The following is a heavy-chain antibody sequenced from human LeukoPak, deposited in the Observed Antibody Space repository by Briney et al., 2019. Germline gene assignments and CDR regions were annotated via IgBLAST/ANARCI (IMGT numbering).Heavy chain of an antibody. CDR2: IYYSGST. D-gene: IGHD2-15*01. CDR3: ASGGPYCSGGSCHSPLDY. V-gene: IGHV4-59*08. Sequence: PSETLSLTCTVSGGSISSYYWSWIRQPPGKGLEWIGYIYYSGSTNYNPSLKSRVTISVDTSKNQFPLKLSSVTAADTAVYYCASGGPYCSGGSCHSPLDYWGQGTLVTVSS. J-gene: IGHJ4*02. CDR1: GGSISSYY.